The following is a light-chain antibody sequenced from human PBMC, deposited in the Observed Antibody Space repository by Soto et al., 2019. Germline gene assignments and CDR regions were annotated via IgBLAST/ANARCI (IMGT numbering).Light chain of an antibody. CDR3: QQYGSISWT. CDR1: ESVVSNY. J-gene: IGKJ1*01. Sequence: EIVLTQSPGTLSLSRGERATLSCRATESVVSNYLAWYQLKPGQAPRLLIYDASSRATGIPDRFSGSGSGTDFTLTISRLEPEDFAVYYCQQYGSISWTFGQGTKVDIK. V-gene: IGKV3-20*01. CDR2: DAS.